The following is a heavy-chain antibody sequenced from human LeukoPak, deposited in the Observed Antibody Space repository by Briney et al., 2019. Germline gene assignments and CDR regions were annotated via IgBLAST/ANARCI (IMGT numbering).Heavy chain of an antibody. J-gene: IGHJ4*02. V-gene: IGHV3-7*01. CDR3: ARERMYSGSGSTYPYYDY. Sequence: PGGSLTLSCAASGFTFSSYWMSWVRQSPGKGLEWVANIKPDGSEKYFMDSVKGRFTISRDNAKNALCLEMNSLRAEDTAEYFCARERMYSGSGSTYPYYDYWGQGTLVTVSS. D-gene: IGHD3-10*01. CDR1: GFTFSSYW. CDR2: IKPDGSEK.